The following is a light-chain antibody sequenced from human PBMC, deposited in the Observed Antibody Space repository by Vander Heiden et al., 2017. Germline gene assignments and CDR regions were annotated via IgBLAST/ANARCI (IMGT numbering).Light chain of an antibody. CDR3: QKYNSAPFT. CDR1: QVIGNS. Sequence: DLQMTQSPSSLSASVGDRVTLACRASQVIGNSLAWYQQKPGKVPDLLIYAASTLQSGVPSRCSGSGSETDCTLTISSLQAEDVATYYCQKYNSAPFTFGPGTKVDI. V-gene: IGKV1-27*01. J-gene: IGKJ3*01. CDR2: AAS.